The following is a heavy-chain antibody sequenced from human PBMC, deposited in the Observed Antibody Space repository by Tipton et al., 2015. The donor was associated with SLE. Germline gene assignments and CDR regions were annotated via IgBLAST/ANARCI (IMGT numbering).Heavy chain of an antibody. CDR1: GGSISSYY. V-gene: IGHV4-31*02. Sequence: LRLSCTVSGGSISSYYWGWIRQHPGKGLEWIGYIYYSGSTYYNPSLKSRVTISIDTSKNQFSLKLSSVTAADTAVYYCARALQNYFDYWGQGTLVTVSS. J-gene: IGHJ4*02. CDR3: ARALQNYFDY. CDR2: IYYSGST.